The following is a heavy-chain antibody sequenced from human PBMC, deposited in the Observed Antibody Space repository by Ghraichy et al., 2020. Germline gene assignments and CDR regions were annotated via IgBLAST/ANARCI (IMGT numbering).Heavy chain of an antibody. J-gene: IGHJ6*03. CDR2: IKHDGSEK. D-gene: IGHD6-13*01. Sequence: GESLNISCAASGFTFSSYWMSWVRQAPGKGLEWVANIKHDGSEKYYVDSVKGRFTISRDNAKNSLYLQMNSLRAEETAVYYCAKAGASSWYERYSYYYMDVWGKGTTVTVSS. V-gene: IGHV3-7*01. CDR1: GFTFSSYW. CDR3: AKAGASSWYERYSYYYMDV.